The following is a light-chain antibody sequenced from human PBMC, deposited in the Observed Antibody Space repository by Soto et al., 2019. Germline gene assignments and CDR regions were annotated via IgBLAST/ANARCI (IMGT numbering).Light chain of an antibody. CDR1: SSDVGGYNY. V-gene: IGLV2-8*01. J-gene: IGLJ2*01. CDR3: SSYAGTNNVL. Sequence: QSALTQPPSASGSPGQSVSISCTGSSSDVGGYNYVSWYQQHPGKAPKALIHEVSKRLSGVPDRFSGSKSGNTASLTVSGLQAEDEADYYCSSYAGTNNVLFGGGTKLTVL. CDR2: EVS.